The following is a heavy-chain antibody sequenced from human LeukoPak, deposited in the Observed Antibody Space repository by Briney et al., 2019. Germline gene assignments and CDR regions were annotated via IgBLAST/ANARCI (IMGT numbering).Heavy chain of an antibody. V-gene: IGHV3-30*03. CDR1: GFTFNTYG. Sequence: GGSLRLSCSASGFTFNTYGMHWVRQTPGKGLEWVAAISYDGSDKFYVDSVEGRFTVSRDNSRNALFLQMNSLRPDDTAIYYCVKTLDYGGIEYLQHWGQGTLVTVTS. CDR2: ISYDGSDK. J-gene: IGHJ1*01. D-gene: IGHD4-23*01. CDR3: VKTLDYGGIEYLQH.